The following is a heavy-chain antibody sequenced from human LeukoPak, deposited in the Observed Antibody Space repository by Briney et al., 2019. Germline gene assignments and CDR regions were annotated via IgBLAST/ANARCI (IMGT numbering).Heavy chain of an antibody. CDR3: ARRNGYAFDI. D-gene: IGHD2-8*01. CDR2: IFYSGST. V-gene: IGHV4-59*04. CDR1: GGSISTYY. Sequence: SETLSLTCTASGGSISTYYWSWIRQPPGKGLEWIGYIFYSGSTYYNPSLKSRVTMSVDTSKNQFSLKLSSVTAVDTAVYYCARRNGYAFDIWGQGTMVTVSS. J-gene: IGHJ3*02.